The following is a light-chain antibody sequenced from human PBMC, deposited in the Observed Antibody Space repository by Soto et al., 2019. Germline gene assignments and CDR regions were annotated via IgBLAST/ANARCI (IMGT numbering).Light chain of an antibody. CDR3: SSYAGSSTLYV. Sequence: QSALTQPASVSGSPGQSITISCTGTSSDVGGYNYVSWYQQHPGKAPKLIIYDVSVRPSGVSNRFSGSKSGNTASLTISGLQAEDEADYYCSSYAGSSTLYVFGIGTKLTFL. V-gene: IGLV2-14*01. CDR1: SSDVGGYNY. J-gene: IGLJ1*01. CDR2: DVS.